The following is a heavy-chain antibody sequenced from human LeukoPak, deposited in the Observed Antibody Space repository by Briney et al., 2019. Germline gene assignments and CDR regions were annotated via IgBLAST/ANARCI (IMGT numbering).Heavy chain of an antibody. CDR1: GGSISSSSYY. D-gene: IGHD3-10*01. CDR3: ARRLGSYHSFDY. J-gene: IGHJ4*02. V-gene: IGHV4-39*01. Sequence: SETLSLTCTVSGGSISSSSYYWGCNSQPPGMGLESLVSIFYSGRTYYNPSLKSRVTISVDTTRNQFSLKLSSVTAADTAVYYCARRLGSYHSFDYWGQGTLVTVSS. CDR2: IFYSGRT.